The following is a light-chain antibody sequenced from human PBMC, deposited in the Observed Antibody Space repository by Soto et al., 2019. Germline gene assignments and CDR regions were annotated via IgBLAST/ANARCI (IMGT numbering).Light chain of an antibody. CDR1: NLGIKG. J-gene: IGLJ2*01. CDR3: QVWDSSTGHVLVV. Sequence: SYELTQPPSVSVAPGQTARITCDGNNLGIKGVHWYQQKPGQAPMLVVYDNTVRPSGIPERFSGSNSGNRATLTISRVEAGDEADYYCQVWDSSTGHVLVVFGGGTQLTVL. V-gene: IGLV3-21*02. CDR2: DNT.